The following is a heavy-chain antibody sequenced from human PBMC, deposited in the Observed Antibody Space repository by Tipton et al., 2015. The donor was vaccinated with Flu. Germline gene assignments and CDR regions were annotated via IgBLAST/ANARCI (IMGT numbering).Heavy chain of an antibody. D-gene: IGHD6-6*01. CDR1: GFTFSAYA. Sequence: QLVQSGGGLVQPGGSLRLSCAASGFTFSAYAMHWVRQAPDKGLEWVAVMSYDGSDKYYAGSVKGRFTISRDNPKRTLYLQIDGLRPEDTAVYYCARGQDEYASSSALDYWGQGTLVTVSS. J-gene: IGHJ4*02. CDR3: ARGQDEYASSSALDY. CDR2: MSYDGSDK. V-gene: IGHV3-30-3*01.